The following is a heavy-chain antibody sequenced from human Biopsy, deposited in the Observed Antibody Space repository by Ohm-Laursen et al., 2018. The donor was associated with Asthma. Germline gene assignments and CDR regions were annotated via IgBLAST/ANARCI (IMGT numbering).Heavy chain of an antibody. D-gene: IGHD3-9*01. J-gene: IGHJ3*01. CDR3: ARTYYDFLTGQVNDAFAL. CDR1: GYTFIHLA. V-gene: IGHV1-3*01. CDR2: INVGDGNT. Sequence: SVYASCTASGYTFIHLAIHSVRQAPRHRLGRMGWINVGDGNTKYSQKFQGRVTITRDTSASTAYMDLRSLRSEDTAMYYCARTYYDFLTGQVNDAFALWGQGTMVTVSS.